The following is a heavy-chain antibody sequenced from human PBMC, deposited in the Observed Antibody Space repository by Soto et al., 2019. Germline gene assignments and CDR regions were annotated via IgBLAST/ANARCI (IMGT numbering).Heavy chain of an antibody. CDR3: ARGSLLRFLEWSLDY. Sequence: SETLSLTCTVSGGSISSGGYYWSWIRQHPGRGLEWIGYIYYSGSTYYNPSLKSRVTISVDTSKNQFSLKLSSVTAADTAVYYCARGSLLRFLEWSLDYWGQGTLVTVSS. V-gene: IGHV4-31*03. CDR2: IYYSGST. J-gene: IGHJ4*02. CDR1: GGSISSGGYY. D-gene: IGHD3-3*01.